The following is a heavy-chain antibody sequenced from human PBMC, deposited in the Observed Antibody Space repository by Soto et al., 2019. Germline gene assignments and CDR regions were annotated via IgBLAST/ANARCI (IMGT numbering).Heavy chain of an antibody. D-gene: IGHD6-13*01. CDR2: ISYDGRDI. CDR1: GFTFSSSG. J-gene: IGHJ6*02. CDR3: ARSIATAARYYYYGLDV. V-gene: IGHV3-30*03. Sequence: GGSLRLSCAASGFTFSSSGMHWVRQAPGKGLEWVTVISYDGRDIYYADSVKGRFTISRDNSKNTLYLQMSSLRAEDAAVYHCARSIATAARYYYYGLDVWGQGTTVTVSS.